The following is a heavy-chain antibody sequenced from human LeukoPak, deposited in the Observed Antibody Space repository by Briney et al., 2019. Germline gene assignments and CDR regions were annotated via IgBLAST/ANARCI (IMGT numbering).Heavy chain of an antibody. V-gene: IGHV3-23*01. CDR1: GFTFSSYW. Sequence: GGSLRLSCAASGFTFSSYWMTWVRQAPGKGLEWVSAISGSGGSTYYADSVKGRFTISRDNSKNTLYLQMNSLRAEDTALYYCARAPLPGAAAGTSWFDPWGQGTLVTVSS. CDR2: ISGSGGST. CDR3: ARAPLPGAAAGTSWFDP. D-gene: IGHD6-13*01. J-gene: IGHJ5*02.